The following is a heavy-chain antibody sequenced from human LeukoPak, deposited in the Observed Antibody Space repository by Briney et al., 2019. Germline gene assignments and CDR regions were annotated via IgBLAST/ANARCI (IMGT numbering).Heavy chain of an antibody. CDR3: ARGSRTVTTGPDY. CDR1: GFTFSRFT. Sequence: GGSLRLSCAASGFTFSRFTMNWVRQAPGKGLEWVSSISSSSSYIYFADSVKGRFTISRDNAKNSLYLQMNSLRAEDTAVYYCARGSRTVTTGPDYWGQGTLVTVSS. V-gene: IGHV3-21*01. J-gene: IGHJ4*02. D-gene: IGHD4-17*01. CDR2: ISSSSSYI.